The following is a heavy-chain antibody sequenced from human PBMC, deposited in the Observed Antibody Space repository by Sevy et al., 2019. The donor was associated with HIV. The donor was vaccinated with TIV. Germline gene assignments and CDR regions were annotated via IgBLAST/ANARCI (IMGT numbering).Heavy chain of an antibody. V-gene: IGHV4-59*01. CDR2: IYYSGST. J-gene: IGHJ4*02. CDR1: GGSISNYF. D-gene: IGHD6-13*01. Sequence: SETLSLTCTVSGGSISNYFWSWIRQPPGKGLEWIGYIYYSGSTNYNPSLKSRVTISVDTSKKQFSLKLSSVTAADTAVYYCARESIGAVGDFDYWGQGTLVTVSS. CDR3: ARESIGAVGDFDY.